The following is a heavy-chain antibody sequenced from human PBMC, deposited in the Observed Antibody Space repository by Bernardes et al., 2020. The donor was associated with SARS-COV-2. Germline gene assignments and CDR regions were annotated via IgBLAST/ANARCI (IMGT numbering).Heavy chain of an antibody. CDR3: ARRRYGDFGVDV. D-gene: IGHD4-17*01. Sequence: GRVTISADKSVNTAYLQWRSLKASDTAIYYCARRRYGDFGVDVWGQGTTVTVSS. J-gene: IGHJ6*02. V-gene: IGHV5-51*01.